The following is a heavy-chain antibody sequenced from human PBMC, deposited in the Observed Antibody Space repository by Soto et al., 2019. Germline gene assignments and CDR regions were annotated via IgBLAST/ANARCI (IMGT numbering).Heavy chain of an antibody. J-gene: IGHJ4*02. Sequence: GGSLRLSCAASGFIFSSYAMHWVRQAPGKGLEYVSAISRSGDSTYRADSVKGRFTISRDNSKNTLYLQLGSLRVEDMGVYYCARLGSGLDYWGQGTLVTVSS. CDR2: ISRSGDST. CDR1: GFIFSSYA. CDR3: ARLGSGLDY. D-gene: IGHD3-3*01. V-gene: IGHV3-64*02.